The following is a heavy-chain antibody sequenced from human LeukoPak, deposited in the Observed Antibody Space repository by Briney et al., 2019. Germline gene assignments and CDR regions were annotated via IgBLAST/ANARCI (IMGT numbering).Heavy chain of an antibody. D-gene: IGHD2-2*01. J-gene: IGHJ4*02. CDR3: AKGKVVVPAAPIDY. CDR2: ISDSGGST. V-gene: IGHV3-23*01. CDR1: AITLSNYG. Sequence: GGSLRLSCAVSAITLSNYGMSWVRQAPGKGLEWVAGISDSGGSTYYADSVKGRFTISRDNSKNTLYLQMNSLRAEDTAVYYCAKGKVVVPAAPIDYWGQGTLVTVSS.